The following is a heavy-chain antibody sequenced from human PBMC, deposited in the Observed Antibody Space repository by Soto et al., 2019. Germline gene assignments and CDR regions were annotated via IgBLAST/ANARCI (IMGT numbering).Heavy chain of an antibody. CDR3: ARSLVFVDHAYMDV. CDR2: SIPIQGRA. V-gene: IGHV1-69*02. D-gene: IGHD2-21*01. CDR1: VGSFISYI. J-gene: IGHJ6*03. Sequence: QVQLVQSGAEVRKPGSSVKVSCEASVGSFISYIFTWVRQAPGQVLEWMGRSIPIQGRADYALKFQDRVTITADRSTQTVYMELRSLRPEDTALYYCARSLVFVDHAYMDVWGKGTTVTVSS.